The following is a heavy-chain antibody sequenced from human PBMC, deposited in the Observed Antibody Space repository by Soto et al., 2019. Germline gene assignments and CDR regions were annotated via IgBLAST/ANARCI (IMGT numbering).Heavy chain of an antibody. D-gene: IGHD6-19*01. CDR1: FTSYD. CDR2: MNPNSGDT. J-gene: IGHJ6*02. CDR3: ARGLGSRDWRFSYYYMGV. Sequence: QVQLVQSGAEVKKPGASVKVSCTFTSYDINWVRQAAGQGLEWMAWMNPNSGDTRFAQKFQGRVTMARDTSKFPAYMELSTLRSEYTAVYYCARGLGSRDWRFSYYYMGVWDQGTTVTVSS. V-gene: IGHV1-8*01.